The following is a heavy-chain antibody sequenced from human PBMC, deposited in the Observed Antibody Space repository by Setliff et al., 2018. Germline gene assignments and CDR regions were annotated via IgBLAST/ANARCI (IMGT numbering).Heavy chain of an antibody. D-gene: IGHD2-2*01. CDR1: GVTFSRHA. CDR2: MSNDGSDK. V-gene: IGHV3-30*01. J-gene: IGHJ6*03. CDR3: ARTYCSDTSCYDYYYYMDV. Sequence: GVSLRLSCAASGVTFSRHAMHWVRQAPGKGLEWVAVMSNDGSDKNYADSVKGRFTISRDNSKNTLYLQMNSLRAEDTAVYYCARTYCSDTSCYDYYYYMDVWGKGTTVTV.